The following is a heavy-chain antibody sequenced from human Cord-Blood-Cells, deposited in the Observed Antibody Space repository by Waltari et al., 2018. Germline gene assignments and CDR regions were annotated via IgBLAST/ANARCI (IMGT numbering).Heavy chain of an antibody. J-gene: IGHJ4*02. Sequence: QVQLQESVPGLVKPSETLSLTCTVSGGSISSYYWSWIRQPPGKGLEWIGYIYYSGSTNYNPSLKSRGTISVDTSKNQFSLRLSSVTAADTAVYYCARRRSYFDYWGQGTLVTVSS. V-gene: IGHV4-59*08. CDR1: GGSISSYY. CDR2: IYYSGST. CDR3: ARRRSYFDY.